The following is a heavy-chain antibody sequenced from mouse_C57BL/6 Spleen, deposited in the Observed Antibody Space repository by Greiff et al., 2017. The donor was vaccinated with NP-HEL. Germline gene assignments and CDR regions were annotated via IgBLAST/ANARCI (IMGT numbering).Heavy chain of an antibody. V-gene: IGHV1-61*01. D-gene: IGHD2-2*01. CDR1: GYTFTSYW. CDR3: ARYGYDGRPFDY. CDR2: IYPSDSET. J-gene: IGHJ2*01. Sequence: VQLQQPGAELVRPGSSVKLSCKASGYTFTSYWMDWVKQRPGQGLEWIGNIYPSDSETHYNQKFKDKATLTVDKSSSTAYMQLSSLTSEDSAVYYCARYGYDGRPFDYWGQGTTLTVSS.